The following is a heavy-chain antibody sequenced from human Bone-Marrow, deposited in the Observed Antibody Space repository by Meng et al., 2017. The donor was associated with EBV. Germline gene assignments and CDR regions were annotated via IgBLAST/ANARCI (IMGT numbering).Heavy chain of an antibody. CDR3: ARILGGPGSPSDY. Sequence: QVQLQESGPGQVMPSGSLSHTCTVSGGSVSSGYYYWSWIRQPPGKGLEWIGYIYYSGSTNYNPSLKSRVTISMDTSKNQFSLKLTSVTAADTAVYFCARILGGPGSPSDYWGQGTLVTVSS. D-gene: IGHD3-16*01. CDR1: GGSVSSGYYY. V-gene: IGHV4-61*01. CDR2: IYYSGST. J-gene: IGHJ4*02.